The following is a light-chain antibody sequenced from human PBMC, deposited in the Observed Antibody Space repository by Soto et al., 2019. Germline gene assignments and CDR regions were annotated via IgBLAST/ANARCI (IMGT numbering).Light chain of an antibody. CDR3: AAWDDSLSGRV. V-gene: IGLV1-47*01. J-gene: IGLJ3*02. CDR1: SSNIGTNY. Sequence: QSALTQPPSASGTPGQRVTISCSGSSSNIGTNYVYWYHQLPGTAPKLLIYRNNHRPSGVPDRFSGSKSGTSASLAISGLRSEDEADYYCAAWDDSLSGRVFGGGTKLTVL. CDR2: RNN.